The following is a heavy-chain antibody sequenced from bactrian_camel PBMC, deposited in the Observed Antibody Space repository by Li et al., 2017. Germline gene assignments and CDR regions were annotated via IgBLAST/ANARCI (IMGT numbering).Heavy chain of an antibody. V-gene: IGHV3S53*01. Sequence: HVQLVESGGGLVQAGGSLNLSCAATGNFNRMNCMGWFRQTPGNEREGVATIRTDNGRTTYADSVKGRITISRDMAENTIYLQMNNLKPEDTAKYYCAADLGGIASDDGCVGFLEPHDFGYWGQGTQVTVS. D-gene: IGHD4*01. CDR1: GNFNRMNC. CDR2: IRTDNGRT. CDR3: AADLGGIASDDGCVGFLEPHDFGY. J-gene: IGHJ6*01.